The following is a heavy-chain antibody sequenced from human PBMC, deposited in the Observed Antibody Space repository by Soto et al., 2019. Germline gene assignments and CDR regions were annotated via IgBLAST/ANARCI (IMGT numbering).Heavy chain of an antibody. V-gene: IGHV3-33*01. CDR1: GFTFSSYG. CDR3: ARDYYRFNSGYGFSMDV. Sequence: GGSLRLSCAASGFTFSSYGMHWVRQAPGQGLEWVAVIWYDGSNKYYADSVKGRFTISRDNSKNTLYLQMNSLRAEDTAVYYCARDYYRFNSGYGFSMDVWGQGTTVTVSS. J-gene: IGHJ6*02. CDR2: IWYDGSNK. D-gene: IGHD5-12*01.